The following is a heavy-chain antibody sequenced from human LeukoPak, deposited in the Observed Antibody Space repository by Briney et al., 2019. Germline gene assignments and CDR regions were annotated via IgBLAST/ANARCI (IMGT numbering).Heavy chain of an antibody. V-gene: IGHV3-74*01. J-gene: IGHJ5*02. D-gene: IGHD6-6*01. CDR1: GFTFSSYW. CDR2: VNSDGSST. Sequence: GGSLRLSCAASGFTFSSYWMHWVRQGPGKGLGWVSRVNSDGSSTSYADPVKGRFTISRDNAKNTLYLQMNSLRAEDTAVYDCASMQLRFDPWGQGTLVTVSS. CDR3: ASMQLRFDP.